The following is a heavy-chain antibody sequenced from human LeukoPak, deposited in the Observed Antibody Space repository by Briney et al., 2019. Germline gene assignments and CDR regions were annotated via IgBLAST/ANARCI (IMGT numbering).Heavy chain of an antibody. D-gene: IGHD3-9*01. CDR1: GFSFSGYT. V-gene: IGHV3-21*04. CDR3: ARQGGDILTGYLDY. CDR2: ISPGSNYK. Sequence: PGGSLRLSCAASGFSFSGYTINWVRQAPGKGLEWVSSISPGSNYKHYADSVKGRFTISRDYPKNSLYLQMSSLRAEDTAVYYCARQGGDILTGYLDYWGQGTLVTVSS. J-gene: IGHJ4*02.